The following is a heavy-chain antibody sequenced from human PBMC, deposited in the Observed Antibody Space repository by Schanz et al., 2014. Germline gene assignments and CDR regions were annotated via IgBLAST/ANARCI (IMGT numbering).Heavy chain of an antibody. V-gene: IGHV1-69*08. CDR1: GGTFSSST. Sequence: KKPGSSVKVSCTASGGTFSSSTLTWVRQAPGQGLEWMGRIIPILDKTNYAQKFQGRVTMTADKSTSTVYMEVSGLRSEYKVVQDCAKVDRTRDHATDASRFRSTVDV. CDR2: IIPILDKT. CDR3: AKVDRTRDHATDASRFRSTVDV. J-gene: IGHJ6*01. D-gene: IGHD1-1*01.